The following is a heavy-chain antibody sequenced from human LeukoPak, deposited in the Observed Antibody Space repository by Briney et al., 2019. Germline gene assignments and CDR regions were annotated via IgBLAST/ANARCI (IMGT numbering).Heavy chain of an antibody. Sequence: GGFLRLSCSASGFTFSSYAMHWVRQAPGKGLEYVSAISSNGGSTYYADSVKGRFTISRDNSKNTLYLQMSSLGAEDTAVYYCVKDRYDYVWGSYRYFDYWGQGTLVTVSS. CDR2: ISSNGGST. D-gene: IGHD3-16*02. V-gene: IGHV3-64D*06. CDR3: VKDRYDYVWGSYRYFDY. J-gene: IGHJ4*02. CDR1: GFTFSSYA.